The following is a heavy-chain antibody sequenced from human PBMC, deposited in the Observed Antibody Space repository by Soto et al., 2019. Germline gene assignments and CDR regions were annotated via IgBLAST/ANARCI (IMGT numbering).Heavy chain of an antibody. CDR2: INHSGST. Sequence: SETLSLTCAVYGGSFSGYYWSWIGQPPGKGLEWIGEINHSGSTNYNPSLKSRVTISVDTSKNQFSLKLSSVTAADTAVYYCARVDILTGYSYNCFDPWGQGTLVT. V-gene: IGHV4-34*01. D-gene: IGHD3-9*01. J-gene: IGHJ5*02. CDR3: ARVDILTGYSYNCFDP. CDR1: GGSFSGYY.